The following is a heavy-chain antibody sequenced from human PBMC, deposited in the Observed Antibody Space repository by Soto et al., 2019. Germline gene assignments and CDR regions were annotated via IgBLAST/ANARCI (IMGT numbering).Heavy chain of an antibody. CDR2: FHYSGST. J-gene: IGHJ4*02. CDR1: GGSISSENYY. V-gene: IGHV4-39*01. D-gene: IGHD6-6*01. Sequence: PSETLSLTCTVSGGSISSENYYWGWIRQPPGRGLEWIGSFHYSGSTYYNPSLKSRVTISVDTSKNQFSVRLTSATAADTAVYSCARQNRPQSLASTVLWGQGTLVTVSS. CDR3: ARQNRPQSLASTVL.